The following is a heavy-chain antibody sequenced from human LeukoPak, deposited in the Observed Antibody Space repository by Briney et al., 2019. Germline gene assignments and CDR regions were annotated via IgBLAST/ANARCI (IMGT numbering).Heavy chain of an antibody. CDR1: GFTFSSYW. CDR2: IKQDGSGK. D-gene: IGHD2-2*01. V-gene: IGHV3-7*01. J-gene: IGHJ6*02. Sequence: GGSLRLSCAASGFTFSSYWMSWVRQAPGKGLEWVANIKQDGSGKYYVDSVKGRFTISRDNAKNSLYLQMNSLRAEDTAVYYCARLSDLSEERYCSSTSCPYYYYYGMDVWGQGTTVTVSS. CDR3: ARLSDLSEERYCSSTSCPYYYYYGMDV.